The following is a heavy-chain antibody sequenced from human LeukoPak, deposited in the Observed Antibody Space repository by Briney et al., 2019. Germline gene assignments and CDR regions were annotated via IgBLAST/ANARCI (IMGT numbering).Heavy chain of an antibody. CDR2: IKDKSDGRTT. CDR1: GFTFSNAW. Sequence: TGGSLRLSCAASGFTFSNAWMTWVRQAPGKGLEWVGRIKDKSDGRTTDYAAPVKGRFTISRDDSEDTMYLQMNSLKTEDTGVYFCSTGTYYYGSGSFALGQGTLVTVSS. D-gene: IGHD3-10*01. CDR3: STGTYYYGSGSFA. V-gene: IGHV3-15*01. J-gene: IGHJ5*02.